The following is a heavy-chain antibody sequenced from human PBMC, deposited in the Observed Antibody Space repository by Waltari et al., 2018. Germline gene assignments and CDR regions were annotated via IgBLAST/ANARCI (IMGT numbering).Heavy chain of an antibody. CDR3: VSFDSSGYIRY. J-gene: IGHJ4*02. V-gene: IGHV4-39*01. Sequence: QLQLQESGPGLVKPSETLSLTCTVSDDAISSSTYFWGWIRQPPGKGLESIGNIYHSGTTSYNPSLKSRGTISVDTSKKQFSLRLNSVTATDTAVYYCVSFDSSGYIRYWGQGTLVTVS. D-gene: IGHD3-22*01. CDR1: DDAISSSTYF. CDR2: IYHSGTT.